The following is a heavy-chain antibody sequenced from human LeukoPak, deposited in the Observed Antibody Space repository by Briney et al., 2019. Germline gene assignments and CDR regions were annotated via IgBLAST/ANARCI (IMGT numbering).Heavy chain of an antibody. V-gene: IGHV3-53*04. CDR3: ARAYDSSGYWPEYFHH. Sequence: PGGSLRLSCAASGFAVSNNYMSWVRQAPGKGLEWVSIIYGGGSTYYADSVNGRFTISRHNSKITLFLQMNSLRTEDTAVYYCARAYDSSGYWPEYFHHWGQGTLVTVSS. CDR2: IYGGGST. D-gene: IGHD3-22*01. CDR1: GFAVSNNY. J-gene: IGHJ1*01.